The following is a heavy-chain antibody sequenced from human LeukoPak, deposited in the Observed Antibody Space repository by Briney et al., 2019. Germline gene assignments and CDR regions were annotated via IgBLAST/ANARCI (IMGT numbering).Heavy chain of an antibody. CDR2: ISSSSSTI. V-gene: IGHV3-48*01. CDR1: GFTFSSYS. J-gene: IGHJ3*02. CDR3: ARDMLRYFDWLDAFDI. D-gene: IGHD3-9*01. Sequence: GGSLRLSCAASGFTFSSYSMNWVRQAPGKGLEWVSYISSSSSTIYYADSVKGRFTISRDNAKNSLYLQMNSLRAEDTAVYYCARDMLRYFDWLDAFDIWGQGTMVTVSS.